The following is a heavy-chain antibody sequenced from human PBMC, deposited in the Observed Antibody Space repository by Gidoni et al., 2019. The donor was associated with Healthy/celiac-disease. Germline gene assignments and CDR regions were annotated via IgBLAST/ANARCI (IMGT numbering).Heavy chain of an antibody. D-gene: IGHD1-1*01. CDR3: AKSDWNGGEEYYFDY. CDR1: GFTFSSYA. Sequence: EVQLLESGGGLVQPGGSLRLSCAASGFTFSSYAMCWVRQAPGKGLEWVSAITGSGGSTYYADPVKGRYTISRDNSKNTLYLKMNSLRAEDTAVYYCAKSDWNGGEEYYFDYWGQGTLVTVSS. CDR2: ITGSGGST. V-gene: IGHV3-23*01. J-gene: IGHJ4*02.